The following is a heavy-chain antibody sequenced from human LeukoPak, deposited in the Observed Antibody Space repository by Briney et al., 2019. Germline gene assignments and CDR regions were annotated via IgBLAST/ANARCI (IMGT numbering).Heavy chain of an antibody. CDR1: GFTFSSYS. CDR3: AKSGIAAAGTYDY. V-gene: IGHV3-21*01. CDR2: ISSSSSYI. Sequence: GGSLRLSCADSGFTFSSYSMNWVRQAPGKGLEWVSSISSSSSYIYYADSVKGRFTISRDNAKNSLYLQMNSLRAEDTAVYYCAKSGIAAAGTYDYWGQGTLVTVSS. D-gene: IGHD6-13*01. J-gene: IGHJ4*02.